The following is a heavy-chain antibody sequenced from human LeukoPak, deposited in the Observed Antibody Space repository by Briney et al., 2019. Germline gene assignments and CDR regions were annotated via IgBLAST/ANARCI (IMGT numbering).Heavy chain of an antibody. D-gene: IGHD3-10*01. V-gene: IGHV3-33*08. CDR3: ARGYYYGSRSYAYFDY. Sequence: GGSLRLSCAASGFTFSSYGMHWVRQAPGKGLEWVAVIWYDGSNKYYADSVKGRFTISRDNSKNTLYLQMNSLRAEDTAVYYCARGYYYGSRSYAYFDYWGQGTLVTVSS. CDR2: IWYDGSNK. CDR1: GFTFSSYG. J-gene: IGHJ4*02.